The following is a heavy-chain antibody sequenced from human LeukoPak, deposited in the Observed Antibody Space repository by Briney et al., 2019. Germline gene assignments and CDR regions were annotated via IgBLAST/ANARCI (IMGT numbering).Heavy chain of an antibody. Sequence: GGSLRLSCAASGFTFSNYGIHWVRQAPGKGLEWVAVISYDESKKYYADSVKGRFTISRDNSKNMLYLQMNSLRAEDTAVYYCARRPYSSNAFDIWGQGTMVTVSS. CDR2: ISYDESKK. CDR1: GFTFSNYG. V-gene: IGHV3-30*03. J-gene: IGHJ3*02. CDR3: ARRPYSSNAFDI. D-gene: IGHD6-19*01.